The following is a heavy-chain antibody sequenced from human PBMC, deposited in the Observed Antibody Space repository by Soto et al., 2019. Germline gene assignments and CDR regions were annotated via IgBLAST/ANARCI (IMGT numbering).Heavy chain of an antibody. D-gene: IGHD4-17*01. Sequence: QVQLVQSGAEVKKPGSSVKVSCKASGGTFSSYTISWVRQAPGQGLEWMGRIIPILGIANYAQKFQGRVTITEDKSTSTAYMELRSLRSEDTAGYYCASSSGDYAVWYWVQGTLVTFAS. CDR1: GGTFSSYT. CDR3: ASSSGDYAVWY. CDR2: IIPILGIA. V-gene: IGHV1-69*02. J-gene: IGHJ4*02.